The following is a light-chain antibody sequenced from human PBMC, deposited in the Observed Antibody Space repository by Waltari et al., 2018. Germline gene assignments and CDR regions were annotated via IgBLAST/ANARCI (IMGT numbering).Light chain of an antibody. CDR1: QSLRSSY. V-gene: IGKV3-20*01. CDR3: HHYGSSPLT. J-gene: IGKJ4*01. CDR2: GAS. Sequence: EIVLTQSPGTLSLSPGERATLSCRASQSLRSSYLAWYQQKPGLAPRLLIYGASNRAAGIPDRCGGHGSGTDFTLTIARLEPEDSAVYYCHHYGSSPLTFGGGTKVEI.